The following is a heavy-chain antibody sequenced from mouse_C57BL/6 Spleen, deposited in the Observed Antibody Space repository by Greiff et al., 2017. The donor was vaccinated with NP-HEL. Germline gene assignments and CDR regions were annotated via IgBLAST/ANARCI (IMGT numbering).Heavy chain of an antibody. CDR3: ATVHYGRDFDV. J-gene: IGHJ1*03. CDR2: INPSNGGT. Sequence: QVQLQQPGTELVKPGASVKLSCTASGYTFTSYWMHWVQQRPGQGLEWIATINPSNGGTTYNEKFKSKATLTVDKSSSTAYMQLSSLTAKDSSVYYCATVHYGRDFDVWGTGTTVTVSS. V-gene: IGHV1-53*01. CDR1: GYTFTSYW. D-gene: IGHD1-1*01.